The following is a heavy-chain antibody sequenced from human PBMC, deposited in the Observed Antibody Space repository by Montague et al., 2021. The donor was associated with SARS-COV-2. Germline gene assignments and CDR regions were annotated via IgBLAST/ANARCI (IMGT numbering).Heavy chain of an antibody. CDR2: IDWGDDK. V-gene: IGHV2-70*11. J-gene: IGHJ3*02. CDR1: GFSLSTSGMC. Sequence: VKPTQTLTLTCTFPGFSLSTSGMCVSWIRQPPGKALEWLARIDWGDDKYYSTSLKTRLTISKDTSKNQVVLTMTNMDPVDTATYYCARGYYDILTGYLDAFDIWGQGTMVTVSS. CDR3: ARGYYDILTGYLDAFDI. D-gene: IGHD3-9*01.